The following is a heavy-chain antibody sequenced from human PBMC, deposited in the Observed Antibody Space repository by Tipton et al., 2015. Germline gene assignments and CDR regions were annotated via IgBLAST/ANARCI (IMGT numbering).Heavy chain of an antibody. CDR2: IYYSGTT. D-gene: IGHD3-3*01. CDR3: ARGVTTIVPHWFDP. J-gene: IGHJ5*02. Sequence: TLSLTCTVSGDSIISTTYYWAWIRQPPGKGLEWIGHIYYSGTTNYNPSLKSRVTLSADMSNNQFSLKLTSVTAADTAVYYCARGVTTIVPHWFDPWGQGTLVTVSS. V-gene: IGHV4-61*05. CDR1: GDSIISTTYY.